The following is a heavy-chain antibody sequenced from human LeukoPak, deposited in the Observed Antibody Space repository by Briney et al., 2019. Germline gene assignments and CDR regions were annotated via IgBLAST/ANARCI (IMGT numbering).Heavy chain of an antibody. D-gene: IGHD3-22*01. Sequence: GGALKLPFAAPGFTFRSFFMNRVRQAPGKGLGWGSLISSSSTIYYADSVKGRFTISRDNAKNSLYLQMNSLRAEDTAVYYCARNWRDSSGYYPTHFDYWGQGTLVTVSS. CDR2: ISSSSTI. V-gene: IGHV3-69-1*01. CDR1: GFTFRSFF. CDR3: ARNWRDSSGYYPTHFDY. J-gene: IGHJ4*02.